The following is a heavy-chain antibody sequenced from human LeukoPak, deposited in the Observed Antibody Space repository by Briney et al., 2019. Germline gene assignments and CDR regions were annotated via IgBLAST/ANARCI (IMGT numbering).Heavy chain of an antibody. CDR3: ASLVYYDSSGYNAFDI. Sequence: GGSLRLSCTASGFTFGDHAMSWVRQAPGKGLEWVSSISSSSSYIYYADSVKGRFTISRDNAKNSLYLQMNSLRAEDTAVYYCASLVYYDSSGYNAFDIWGQGTMVTVSS. V-gene: IGHV3-21*01. CDR2: ISSSSSYI. CDR1: GFTFGDHA. J-gene: IGHJ3*02. D-gene: IGHD3-22*01.